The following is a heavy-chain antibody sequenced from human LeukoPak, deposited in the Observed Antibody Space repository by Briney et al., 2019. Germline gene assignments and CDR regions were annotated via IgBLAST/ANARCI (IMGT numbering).Heavy chain of an antibody. CDR3: ALLAVASDFDY. CDR2: IGSSGTTR. V-gene: IGHV3-48*03. Sequence: GGSLRLSCAVSGFPFSIYEMNWVRQAPGKGLEWVSNIGSSGTTRYYADSVKGRFSISRDNAKNSLYLQMNSLRVEDTGVYYCALLAVASDFDYWGQGALVTVSS. D-gene: IGHD6-19*01. CDR1: GFPFSIYE. J-gene: IGHJ4*02.